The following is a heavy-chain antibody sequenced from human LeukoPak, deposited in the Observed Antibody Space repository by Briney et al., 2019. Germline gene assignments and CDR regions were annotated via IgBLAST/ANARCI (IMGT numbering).Heavy chain of an antibody. D-gene: IGHD3-10*01. J-gene: IGHJ5*02. CDR3: ARGGYYGSGNDFRFDP. CDR1: GYTFTSYD. Sequence: ASVKVSCKASGYTFTSYDINWVRQATGQGLEWMGWMNTNTGNPTYAQGFTGRFVFSLDTSVSTAYLQISSLKAEDTAVYYCARGGYYGSGNDFRFDPWGQGTLVTVSS. V-gene: IGHV7-4-1*02. CDR2: MNTNTGNP.